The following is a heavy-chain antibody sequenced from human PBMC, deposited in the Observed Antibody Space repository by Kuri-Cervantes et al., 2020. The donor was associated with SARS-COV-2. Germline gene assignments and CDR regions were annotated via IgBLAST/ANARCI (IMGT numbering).Heavy chain of an antibody. V-gene: IGHV5-51*01. D-gene: IGHD2-2*02. CDR3: ARLSGVXXVPAAIRPXXXDAFDI. J-gene: IGHJ3*02. CDR2: IYXGDSDX. CDR1: XXXXTSYW. Sequence: GESLKXXXKGXXXXXTSYWXGWVRXMPGKGLEWXXIIYXGDSDXRYSXXXQXQVTISADXSISTAYLQWSSLKASDTAXXYCARLSGVXXVPAAIRPXXXDAFDIWGQGTMVTVSS.